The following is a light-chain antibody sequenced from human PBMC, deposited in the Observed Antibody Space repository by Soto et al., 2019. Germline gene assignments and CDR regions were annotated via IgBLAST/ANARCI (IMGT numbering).Light chain of an antibody. CDR2: EVS. Sequence: QSVLTQPASVSGSPGQSITISCTGTSSDVGAYDYVSWYQQHPGKAPKYLIYEVSNRPSGISDRFSGSKSGTTASLTISALQAEDEADYYCSSYTKTDNYVFGNGTKVTV. CDR3: SSYTKTDNYV. CDR1: SSDVGAYDY. V-gene: IGLV2-14*01. J-gene: IGLJ1*01.